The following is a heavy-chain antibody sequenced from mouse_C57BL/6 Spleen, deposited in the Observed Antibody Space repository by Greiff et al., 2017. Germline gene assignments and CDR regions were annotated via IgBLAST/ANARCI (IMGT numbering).Heavy chain of an antibody. D-gene: IGHD2-4*01. Sequence: QVQLQQSGAELARPGASVKLSCKASGYTFTSYGISWVKQRTGQGLEWIGEIYPRSGNTYYNEKFKGKATLTADKSSSTAYMELRSLTSEDSAVYFCARSPYDYDDGGYFDVWGTGTTVTVSS. CDR1: GYTFTSYG. CDR2: IYPRSGNT. J-gene: IGHJ1*03. CDR3: ARSPYDYDDGGYFDV. V-gene: IGHV1-81*01.